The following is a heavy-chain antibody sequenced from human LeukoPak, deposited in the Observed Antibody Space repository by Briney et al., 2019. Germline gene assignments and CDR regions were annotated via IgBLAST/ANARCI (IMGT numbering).Heavy chain of an antibody. CDR3: AKDRLSAPVAPRFDP. D-gene: IGHD2-15*01. CDR1: GFTFSDYY. CDR2: ISDSSGYK. J-gene: IGHJ5*02. V-gene: IGHV3-11*03. Sequence: PGGSLRLSCAASGFTFSDYYMSWIRQTPGKGLEWVSYISDSSGYKNYADSLKGRFTISRDNAKNSVYLQMNSLRAEDTALYYCAKDRLSAPVAPRFDPWGQGTQVTVSS.